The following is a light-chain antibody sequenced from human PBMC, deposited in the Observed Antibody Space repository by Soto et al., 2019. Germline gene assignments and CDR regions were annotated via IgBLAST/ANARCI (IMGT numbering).Light chain of an antibody. V-gene: IGKV1-39*01. CDR1: QSVANL. CDR3: QQSYGIPLT. CDR2: AVS. Sequence: DIQMTQSPSSLSASVGDIITITCRASQSVANLLNWYQQKPGRAPNLLIYAVSNLQSGVPSRFSGSGSGTDFSLTISSLQPEDFATYYCQQSYGIPLTFGGGTKVEIK. J-gene: IGKJ4*01.